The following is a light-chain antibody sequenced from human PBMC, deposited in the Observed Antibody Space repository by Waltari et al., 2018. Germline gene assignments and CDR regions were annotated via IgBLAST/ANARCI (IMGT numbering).Light chain of an antibody. Sequence: DIVMTQSPDSLAVSLGERATINCKSSQSVLYSSNNKNYLAWYQQKPGPPPKLLIYWASTRESGVPDRFSGSGSGTDFTLTISSLQAEDVAVYYCQQYYSTPWTFDQGTKVEIK. CDR2: WAS. CDR1: QSVLYSSNNKNY. V-gene: IGKV4-1*01. J-gene: IGKJ1*01. CDR3: QQYYSTPWT.